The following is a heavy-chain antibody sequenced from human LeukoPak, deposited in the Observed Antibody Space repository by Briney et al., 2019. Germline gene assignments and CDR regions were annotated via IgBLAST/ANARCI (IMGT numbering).Heavy chain of an antibody. CDR2: IYYSGST. V-gene: IGHV4-39*01. D-gene: IGHD6-25*01. Sequence: SETLSLTCTVSGGSISSSSYYWGWIRQPPGEGLEWIGSIYYSGSTYYNPSLKSRVTISVDTSKNQFSLKLSSVTAADTAVHYCARRAAPKNYYYYMDVWGKGTTVTISS. CDR3: ARRAAPKNYYYYMDV. CDR1: GGSISSSSYY. J-gene: IGHJ6*03.